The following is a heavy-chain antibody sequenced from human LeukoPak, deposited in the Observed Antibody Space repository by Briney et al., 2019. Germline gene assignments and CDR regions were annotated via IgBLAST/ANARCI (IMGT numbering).Heavy chain of an antibody. Sequence: ASVKVSCKASGYTFTGYYMHWVRQAPGQGLEWMGWINPSPGSATYAQRFQGRVTMTRDTSTSTLYVELSSLRSEDTAIYFCARAAVAGHFDYWGQGTLVTVSS. CDR1: GYTFTGYY. CDR2: INPSPGSA. V-gene: IGHV1-46*01. D-gene: IGHD6-19*01. J-gene: IGHJ4*02. CDR3: ARAAVAGHFDY.